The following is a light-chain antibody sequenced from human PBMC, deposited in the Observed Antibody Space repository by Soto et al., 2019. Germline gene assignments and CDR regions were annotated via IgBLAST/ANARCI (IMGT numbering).Light chain of an antibody. J-gene: IGKJ3*01. V-gene: IGKV3-15*01. CDR3: QQYNNWPIT. CDR2: GAS. CDR1: QSVSSN. Sequence: EIVMTQSPATLYVSPGERATISCRASQSVSSNLAWYQQKPGQAPRLLIYGASTRATGIPARFSGSGSGTEFTLTISSLQSEDFAVYYCQQYNNWPITFGPGTKVDIK.